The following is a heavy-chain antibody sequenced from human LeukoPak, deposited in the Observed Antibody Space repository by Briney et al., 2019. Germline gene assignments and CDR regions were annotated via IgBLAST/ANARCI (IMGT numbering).Heavy chain of an antibody. J-gene: IGHJ4*02. V-gene: IGHV3-53*01. CDR3: ASTKWPAYFDH. Sequence: GGPLRLSCAASGFTVSSSYMSWVRQAPGKGLEWVSIIYSGGSTYYADSVKGRFTISRDNSNNTLHFQMNCLRVEDTAVYYCASTKWPAYFDHWGQGTLVTVSS. D-gene: IGHD5-12*01. CDR1: GFTVSSSY. CDR2: IYSGGST.